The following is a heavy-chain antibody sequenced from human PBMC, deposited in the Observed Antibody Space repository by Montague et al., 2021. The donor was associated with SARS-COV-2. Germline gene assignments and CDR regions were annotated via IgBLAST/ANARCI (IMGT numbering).Heavy chain of an antibody. CDR2: IYSNDEK. Sequence: PALVKPTQTLTLTCTFSGFSLPTPNVGVGWIRQPPGKALEWVAVIYSNDEKRYSPSLRHRLTITKDTAKNQVFLSLTYVDPVDTATYYYAHLIRYYDIFTGIPFDYWGQGSQVTVSS. CDR3: AHLIRYYDIFTGIPFDY. J-gene: IGHJ4*02. V-gene: IGHV2-5*01. CDR1: GFSLPTPNVG. D-gene: IGHD3-9*01.